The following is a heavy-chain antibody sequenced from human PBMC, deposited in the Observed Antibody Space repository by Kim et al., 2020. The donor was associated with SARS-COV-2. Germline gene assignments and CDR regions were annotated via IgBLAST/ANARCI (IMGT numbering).Heavy chain of an antibody. D-gene: IGHD6-13*01. J-gene: IGHJ4*02. CDR1: GFTFSSYS. Sequence: GWSLRLSCAASGFTFSSYSMNWVRQAPGKGLEWVSSISSSSSYIYYADSVKGRFTISRDNAKNSLYLQMNSLRAEDTAVYYCARDSSSWTQLFDYWGQGTLVTVSS. V-gene: IGHV3-21*01. CDR3: ARDSSSWTQLFDY. CDR2: ISSSSSYI.